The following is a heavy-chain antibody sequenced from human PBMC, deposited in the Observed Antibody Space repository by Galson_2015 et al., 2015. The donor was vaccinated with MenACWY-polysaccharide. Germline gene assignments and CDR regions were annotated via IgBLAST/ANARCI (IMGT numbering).Heavy chain of an antibody. V-gene: IGHV3-30*04. J-gene: IGHJ6*02. CDR3: ARSYCSRTTCYGMDV. Sequence: SLRLSCAASGFTFNSYAMHWVRQAPGKGLEWVAVISYDETNKYYADSAKGRFTISRANSVNTLFLQMNSLTCEDTAVYYCARSYCSRTTCYGMDVWGQGTTVTVSS. CDR1: GFTFNSYA. D-gene: IGHD2-2*01. CDR2: ISYDETNK.